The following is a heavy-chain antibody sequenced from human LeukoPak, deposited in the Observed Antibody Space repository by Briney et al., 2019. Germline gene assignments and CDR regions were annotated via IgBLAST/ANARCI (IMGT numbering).Heavy chain of an antibody. Sequence: SETLSLTCGVSGYSISSNYYWGWIRQPPGKGLEWIGSIYHSGSTYYNPSLKSRVTISINTSENHFSLKLSSVTAADTAVYYCARDGQQLGVDYWGQGTLVTVSS. CDR2: IYHSGST. V-gene: IGHV4-38-2*02. J-gene: IGHJ4*02. CDR1: GYSISSNYY. CDR3: ARDGQQLGVDY. D-gene: IGHD6-13*01.